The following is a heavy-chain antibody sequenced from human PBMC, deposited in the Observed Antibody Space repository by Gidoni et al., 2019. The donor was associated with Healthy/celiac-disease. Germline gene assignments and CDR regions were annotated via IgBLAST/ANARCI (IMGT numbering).Heavy chain of an antibody. CDR3: ARDPAQGLSTHWFDP. J-gene: IGHJ5*02. D-gene: IGHD2-15*01. Sequence: QVQLVQSGAEVKKPGASVKVSCTASGYTFTSYYMHWVRQAPGQGLEWMGIINPSGGSTSYAQKFQGRVTMTRDTSTSTVYMELSSLRSEDTAVYYCARDPAQGLSTHWFDPWGQGTLVTVSS. CDR1: GYTFTSYY. V-gene: IGHV1-46*01. CDR2: INPSGGST.